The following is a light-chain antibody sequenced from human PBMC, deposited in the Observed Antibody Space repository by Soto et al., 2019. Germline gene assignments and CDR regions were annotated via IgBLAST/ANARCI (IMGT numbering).Light chain of an antibody. CDR1: QSISKW. V-gene: IGKV1-5*03. Sequence: DIQMTQSPSTLSASVGDRVTITCRAMQSISKWLAWSQHKPGQAPKLIIYKASILESGVPSRFSGSGSETDFALSIYGLQPDEFATYYCQQCSSHSSTFGQGAKLEIK. CDR2: KAS. CDR3: QQCSSHSST. J-gene: IGKJ2*01.